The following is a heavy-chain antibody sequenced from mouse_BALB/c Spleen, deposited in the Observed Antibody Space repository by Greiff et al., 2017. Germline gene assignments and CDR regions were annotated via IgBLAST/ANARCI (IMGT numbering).Heavy chain of an antibody. CDR3: ARRGYDYVYAMDY. CDR2: INPSTGYT. D-gene: IGHD2-4*01. J-gene: IGHJ4*01. Sequence: QVQLKQSGAELAKPGASVKMSCKASGYTFTSYWMHWVKQRPGQGLEWIGYINPSTGYTEYNQKFKDKATLTADKSSSTAYMQLSSLTSEDSAVYYCARRGYDYVYAMDYWGQGTSVTVSS. CDR1: GYTFTSYW. V-gene: IGHV1-7*01.